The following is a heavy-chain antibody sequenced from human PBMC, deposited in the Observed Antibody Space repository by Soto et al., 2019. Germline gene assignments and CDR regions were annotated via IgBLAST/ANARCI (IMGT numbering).Heavy chain of an antibody. D-gene: IGHD3-10*01. CDR2: IIPLFGTP. CDR3: ARDRDDYGSGNYYNRIDF. CDR1: GGIFSTYA. J-gene: IGHJ4*02. Sequence: QVQLVQSGAEVKKPGSSVKVSCKASGGIFSTYAISWLRQAPGQGLEWMGGIIPLFGTPNYAQRFQGRVTIAGDESTSTAYMELSRLRSEDTAVDYCARDRDDYGSGNYYNRIDFWGQGTLVTVSS. V-gene: IGHV1-69*01.